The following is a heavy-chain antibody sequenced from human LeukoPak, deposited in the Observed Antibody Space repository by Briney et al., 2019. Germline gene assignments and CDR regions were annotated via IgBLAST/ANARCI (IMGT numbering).Heavy chain of an antibody. Sequence: GGSLRLSCAASGFTFSSYWMSWVRQAPGKGLEWVANIKQDGSQKSYVDSVKGRFIISRDNAKNSVYLQMNILSAEDTAVYYCARDVTYGSGSPAGGQGTLVIVSS. CDR1: GFTFSSYW. J-gene: IGHJ4*02. CDR3: ARDVTYGSGSPA. V-gene: IGHV3-7*05. D-gene: IGHD3-10*01. CDR2: IKQDGSQK.